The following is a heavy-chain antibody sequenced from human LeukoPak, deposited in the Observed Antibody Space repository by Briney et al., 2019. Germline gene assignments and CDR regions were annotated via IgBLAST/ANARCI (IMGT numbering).Heavy chain of an antibody. J-gene: IGHJ4*02. Sequence: GRSLRLSCAASGFIFSSYGMHWVRQAPGNGLEWVAVIWYDGSDKYYADSVKGRSTISRDNSKNTVYLQMNSLRVEDTAVYYCARDPGYSTHYFDYWGQGTLVIVSS. CDR3: ARDPGYSTHYFDY. CDR1: GFIFSSYG. D-gene: IGHD2-8*01. CDR2: IWYDGSDK. V-gene: IGHV3-33*01.